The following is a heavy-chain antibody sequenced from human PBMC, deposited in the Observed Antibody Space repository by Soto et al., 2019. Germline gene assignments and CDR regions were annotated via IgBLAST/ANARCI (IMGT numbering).Heavy chain of an antibody. V-gene: IGHV4-38-2*01. CDR3: TRFLGETCMAY. Sequence: KPSETLSLTCAVSGYSIRSGSYWGWVRQPPGKGREWIGSIHHTGSTYYNPSLTSRNTISVDSSQHQFSLKLSSVTPADPAVSYCTRFLGETCMAYWGQGTLVTVSS. J-gene: IGHJ4*02. CDR1: GYSIRSGSY. CDR2: IHHTGST. D-gene: IGHD3-16*01.